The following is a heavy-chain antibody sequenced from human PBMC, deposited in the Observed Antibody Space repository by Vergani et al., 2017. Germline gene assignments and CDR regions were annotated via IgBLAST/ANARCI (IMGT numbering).Heavy chain of an antibody. Sequence: QVQLLQSGSELKKPGASVRISCEASGYTFTNYPLIWVRQAPGQGLGFMGWINTNSGNPTYAPGFTGRFVFSLDTSVSTAYLQISGLKAEDSAVYYCARGRQWRLTEYLYGMDVWGQGTTVTVSS. CDR3: ARGRQWRLTEYLYGMDV. CDR2: INTNSGNP. V-gene: IGHV7-4-1*02. D-gene: IGHD6-19*01. J-gene: IGHJ6*02. CDR1: GYTFTNYP.